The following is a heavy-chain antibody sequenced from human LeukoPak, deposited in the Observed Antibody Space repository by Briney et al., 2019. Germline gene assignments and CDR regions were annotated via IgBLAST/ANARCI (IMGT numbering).Heavy chain of an antibody. D-gene: IGHD1-26*01. V-gene: IGHV4-39*01. CDR3: ARRDGGSYYWFDY. CDR1: GGSISSSSYY. J-gene: IGHJ4*02. CDR2: IYYSGST. Sequence: ETLSLTCTVSGGSISSSSYYWGWIRQPPGKGLEWIGRIYYSGSTYYNPSLKSRVTISVDTSKNQFSLKLSSVTAADTAVYYCARRDGGSYYWFDYWGQGTLVTVSS.